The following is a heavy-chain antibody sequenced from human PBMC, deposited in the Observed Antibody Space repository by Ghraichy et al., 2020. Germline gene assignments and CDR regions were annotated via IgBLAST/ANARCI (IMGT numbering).Heavy chain of an antibody. CDR1: GGTFSSYA. D-gene: IGHD3-22*01. CDR2: IIPIFGTA. V-gene: IGHV1-69*13. J-gene: IGHJ4*02. CDR3: ARDVYYYDSSGYYFDY. Sequence: SVKVSCKASGGTFSSYAISWVRQAPGHGLEWMGGIIPIFGTANYAQKFQGRVTITADESTSTAYMELSSLRSEDTAVYYCARDVYYYDSSGYYFDYWGQGTLVTVSS.